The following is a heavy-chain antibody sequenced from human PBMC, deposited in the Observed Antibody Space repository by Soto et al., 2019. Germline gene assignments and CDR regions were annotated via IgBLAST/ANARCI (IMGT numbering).Heavy chain of an antibody. J-gene: IGHJ4*02. CDR3: ARVVSGSYLDY. CDR1: GVTITTGGHF. D-gene: IGHD1-26*01. CDR2: IYYSGTT. V-gene: IGHV4-31*03. Sequence: QVQLQESGPGLVKASQTLSLTCTVAGVTITTGGHFWSWIRQYPGKGLGWIGYIYYSGTTDYNPSLKSRVTISIDTSKNQFSLNLSSVTAADTAVYYCARVVSGSYLDYWGQGTLVTVSS.